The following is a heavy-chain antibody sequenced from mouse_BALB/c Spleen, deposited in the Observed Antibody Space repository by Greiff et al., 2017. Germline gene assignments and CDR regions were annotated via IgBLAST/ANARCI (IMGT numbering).Heavy chain of an antibody. J-gene: IGHJ4*01. Sequence: EVQLQQSGTVLARPGASVKMSCKASGYTFTSYWMHWVKQRPGQGLEWIGAIYPGNSDTSYNQKFKGKAKLTAVTSTSTAYMELSSLTNEDSAVYYGTVDYDGGYAMDYWGEGTSVTVSS. CDR2: IYPGNSDT. V-gene: IGHV1-5*01. CDR3: TVDYDGGYAMDY. CDR1: GYTFTSYW. D-gene: IGHD2-4*01.